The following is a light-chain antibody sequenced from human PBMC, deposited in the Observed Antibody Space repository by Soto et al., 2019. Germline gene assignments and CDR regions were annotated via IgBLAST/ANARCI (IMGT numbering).Light chain of an antibody. J-gene: IGLJ1*01. CDR3: FLYTNSSTYV. V-gene: IGLV2-14*03. Sequence: QSALTQAASVSGSPGQSITISCTGTSSDVGAYNYVSWYQQLPGKAPKLMIYDVSNRPSGVSNRFSGSKSGNTASLTISGLQAEDETDYYCFLYTNSSTYVFGTGTKLTVL. CDR2: DVS. CDR1: SSDVGAYNY.